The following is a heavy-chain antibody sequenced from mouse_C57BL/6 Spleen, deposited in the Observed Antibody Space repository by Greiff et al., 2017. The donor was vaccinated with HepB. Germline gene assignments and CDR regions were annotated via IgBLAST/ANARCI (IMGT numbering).Heavy chain of an antibody. Sequence: VQLQQSGAELVRPGASVKLSCKASGYTFTDYYINWVKQRPGQGLEWIARIYPGSGNTYYNEKFKGKATLTAEKPSSTAYMQLSSLTSEDSAVYFCARDPPSYYGSSPAWFAYWGQGTLVTVSA. CDR1: GYTFTDYY. V-gene: IGHV1-76*01. CDR2: IYPGSGNT. J-gene: IGHJ3*01. D-gene: IGHD1-1*01. CDR3: ARDPPSYYGSSPAWFAY.